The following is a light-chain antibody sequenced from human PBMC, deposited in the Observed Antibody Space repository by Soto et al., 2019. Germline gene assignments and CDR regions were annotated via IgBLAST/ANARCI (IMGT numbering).Light chain of an antibody. V-gene: IGLV2-23*02. CDR3: CSYAGSSSPHVV. Sequence: QSALTQPASVSGSPGQSITISCTGTSSDVGSYNLVSWYQQHPGKAPKLMIYEVSKRPSGVSNRFSGSKSGNTASLTISGLQAEDEADYYCCSYAGSSSPHVVFGGLTKLTVL. CDR1: SSDVGSYNL. CDR2: EVS. J-gene: IGLJ2*01.